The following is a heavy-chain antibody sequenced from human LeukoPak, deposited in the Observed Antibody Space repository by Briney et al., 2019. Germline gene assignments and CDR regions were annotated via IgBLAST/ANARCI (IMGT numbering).Heavy chain of an antibody. Sequence: SETLSLTCTVSGSISGYYWSWIRQPPGKGLEWIGYIYTSGSTNYNPSLESRVTISVDTSKNQFSLDLSSVTAADTAVYYCARGVYYDSSGYWWPNYYMDVWGQGTTVTVSS. CDR1: GSISGYY. D-gene: IGHD3-22*01. J-gene: IGHJ6*03. CDR2: IYTSGST. CDR3: ARGVYYDSSGYWWPNYYMDV. V-gene: IGHV4-4*09.